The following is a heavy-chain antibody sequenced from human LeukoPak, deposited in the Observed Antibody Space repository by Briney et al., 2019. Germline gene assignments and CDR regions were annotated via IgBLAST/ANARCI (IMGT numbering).Heavy chain of an antibody. CDR1: GFTFSDYA. V-gene: IGHV3-30-3*01. Sequence: GGSLRLSCAASGFTFSDYAMHWVRQAPGRGLEWVAVISKDGSDKYYPGSVGGRFTISRDNSKNTIYLQMDSLRAEDTAIYYCARDYWWNYDYWGQGTLVTVSS. CDR2: ISKDGSDK. J-gene: IGHJ4*02. D-gene: IGHD1-7*01. CDR3: ARDYWWNYDY.